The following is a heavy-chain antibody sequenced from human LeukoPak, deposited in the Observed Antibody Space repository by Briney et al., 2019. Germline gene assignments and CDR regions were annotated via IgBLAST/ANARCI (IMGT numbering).Heavy chain of an antibody. V-gene: IGHV3-23*01. Sequence: GGSLRLSCATSGFSFSSYAMSWVRQAPGKGLEWVSAMSSSDDGRYYAASVRGRFTVSRDTSRSTLYLQMNSLRAEDAAVYYCAKAPVTSCRGAFCYPFDYWGQGTLVTVSS. D-gene: IGHD2-15*01. J-gene: IGHJ4*02. CDR2: MSSSDDGR. CDR1: GFSFSSYA. CDR3: AKAPVTSCRGAFCYPFDY.